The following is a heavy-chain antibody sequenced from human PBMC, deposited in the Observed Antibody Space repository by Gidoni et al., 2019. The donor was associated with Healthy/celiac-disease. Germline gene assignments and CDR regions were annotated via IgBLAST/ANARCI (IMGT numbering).Heavy chain of an antibody. V-gene: IGHV4-4*07. D-gene: IGHD6-19*01. CDR3: ARAPNSGWYAFDI. CDR2: IYTSGST. Sequence: QVQLQESGPGLVQPSETLSLTCTVSGGSISSYYWSWIRQPAGKGLEWIGRIYTSGSTNYNPSRKSRVTMSVDTSKNQFSLKLSSVTAADTAVDYCARAPNSGWYAFDIWGQGTMVTVSS. J-gene: IGHJ3*02. CDR1: GGSISSYY.